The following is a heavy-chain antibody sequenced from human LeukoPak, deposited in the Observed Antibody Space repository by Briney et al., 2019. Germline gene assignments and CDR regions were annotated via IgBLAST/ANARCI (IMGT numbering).Heavy chain of an antibody. CDR1: GYTLTSYG. V-gene: IGHV1-18*01. J-gene: IGHJ4*02. Sequence: ASVKVSCKVSGYTLTSYGISWVRQAPGQGLEWMGWISAYNGNTNYAQKLQGRVTMTADTSTSTAYMELRSLRSDDTAVYYCARDRCSSSWYEEHFDYWGQGTLVTVSS. CDR3: ARDRCSSSWYEEHFDY. CDR2: ISAYNGNT. D-gene: IGHD6-13*01.